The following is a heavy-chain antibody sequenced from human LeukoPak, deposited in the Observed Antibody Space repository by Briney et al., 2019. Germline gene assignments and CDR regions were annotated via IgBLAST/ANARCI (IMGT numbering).Heavy chain of an antibody. D-gene: IGHD6-13*01. CDR2: ISGSGGST. V-gene: IGHV3-23*01. CDR3: AKAGAATYYFDY. Sequence: GGSLRLSCAASGFTFSSYGMSWVRQAPGKGLEWVSAISGSGGSTYYADSVKGRFTISRDNSKNTLYLQMNSLRAEDTAVYYCAKAGAATYYFDYWGQGTLVTVSS. J-gene: IGHJ4*02. CDR1: GFTFSSYG.